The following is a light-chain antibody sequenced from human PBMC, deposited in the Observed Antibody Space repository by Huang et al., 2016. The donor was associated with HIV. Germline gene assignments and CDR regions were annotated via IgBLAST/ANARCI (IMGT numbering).Light chain of an antibody. V-gene: IGKV1-9*01. J-gene: IGKJ5*01. CDR3: QQLKDYPVT. Sequence: IQLTQSPSSLFPSVGDRIIITCRASQDIGNSLAWYQQRTGKAPKPLIYAASTLQGGVSPRFSGSVSGTYFTLTINDLQPEDFATYYCQQLKDYPVTFGQGTRLDIE. CDR2: AAS. CDR1: QDIGNS.